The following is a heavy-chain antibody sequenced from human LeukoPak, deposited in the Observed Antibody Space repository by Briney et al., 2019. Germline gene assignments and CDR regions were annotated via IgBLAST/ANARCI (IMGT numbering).Heavy chain of an antibody. CDR1: GFTFRNYG. J-gene: IGHJ4*02. D-gene: IGHD4-17*01. V-gene: IGHV3-74*03. CDR3: ARDMYYGDYEIDY. CDR2: IDNDVTTT. Sequence: GGSLRLSCAASGFTFRNYGMHWVRQAPGKGLVWVSRIDNDVTTTSYADSVRGRFTISRDNAKSTLYLQMNSLRDEDTAVYYCARDMYYGDYEIDYWGQGTLVTVSS.